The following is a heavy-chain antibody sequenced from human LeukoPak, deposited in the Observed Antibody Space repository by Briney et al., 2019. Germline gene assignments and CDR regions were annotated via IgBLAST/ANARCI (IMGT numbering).Heavy chain of an antibody. CDR2: ISGFGGST. J-gene: IGHJ4*02. D-gene: IGHD6-19*01. V-gene: IGHV3-23*01. Sequence: GGSLRLSCAASGFTFSVYAMSWVRQAPGQGLEWVSTISGFGGSTYYADSVKGRFTISRDNSKNTLYLQMNSLRAEDTAVYYCAKTSYSSGWPLDYWGQGTLVTVSS. CDR3: AKTSYSSGWPLDY. CDR1: GFTFSVYA.